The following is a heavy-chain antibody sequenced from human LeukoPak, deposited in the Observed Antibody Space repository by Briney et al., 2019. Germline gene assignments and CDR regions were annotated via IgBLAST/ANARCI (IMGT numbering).Heavy chain of an antibody. D-gene: IGHD4-11*01. CDR3: ARGMTTLY. J-gene: IGHJ4*02. CDR1: GFTFSSYT. V-gene: IGHV3-21*01. Sequence: GGSLRLSCAASGFTFSSYTMHWIRQAPGKGLEWVSSISGSNSYIFYADSVKGRFTVSRDNAKDSLYLQMNSLRAEDTAVYYCARGMTTLYWGQGTLVTVSS. CDR2: ISGSNSYI.